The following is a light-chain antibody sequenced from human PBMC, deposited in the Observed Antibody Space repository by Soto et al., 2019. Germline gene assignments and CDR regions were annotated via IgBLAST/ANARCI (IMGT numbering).Light chain of an antibody. CDR2: DAS. V-gene: IGKV1-5*01. CDR1: QSLTNW. CDR3: QQYNSYSGT. J-gene: IGKJ1*01. Sequence: DIQMTQSPSALSASVGDRVTITCRASQSLTNWLAWDQQKPGKAPKLLIYDASNLASGVPSRFSGSGYGTEFTLTISSLQPDDSATYYCQQYNSYSGTLGQGTRVEIK.